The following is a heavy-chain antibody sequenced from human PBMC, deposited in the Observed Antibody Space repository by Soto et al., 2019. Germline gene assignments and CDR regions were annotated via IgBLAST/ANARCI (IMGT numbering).Heavy chain of an antibody. CDR2: IKSKSDGETT. J-gene: IGHJ6*02. D-gene: IGHD3-22*01. CDR3: TTGLTYYYDSSGYYWAGGMDV. Sequence: EVQLVESGGGLVKPGGSLRLSCAASGFTFSNAWMNWVRQAPGKGLEWVGRIKSKSDGETTDYAAPVKGRFTISRDDSKNTLYLQMSSLKTKDTAVYYCTTGLTYYYDSSGYYWAGGMDVWGQGITVTVSS. CDR1: GFTFSNAW. V-gene: IGHV3-15*01.